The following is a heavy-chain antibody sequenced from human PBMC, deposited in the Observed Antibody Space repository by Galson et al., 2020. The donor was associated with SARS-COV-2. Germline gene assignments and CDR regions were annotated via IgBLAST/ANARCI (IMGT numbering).Heavy chain of an antibody. CDR1: GGSISSHY. Sequence: SETLSLTCTVSGGSISSHYWSWIRQPPGKGLEWIGYIIHSVTTSYNASLESRATISVDTSKNQFSLRLSSVTAADTAVYYCARDQGGIYIYYYYMDVWGKGTTVTVSS. D-gene: IGHD1-26*01. CDR2: IIHSVTT. V-gene: IGHV4-59*11. J-gene: IGHJ6*03. CDR3: ARDQGGIYIYYYYMDV.